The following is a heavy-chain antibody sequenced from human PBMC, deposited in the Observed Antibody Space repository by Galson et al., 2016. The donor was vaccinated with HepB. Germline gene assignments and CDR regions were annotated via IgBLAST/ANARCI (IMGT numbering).Heavy chain of an antibody. CDR2: ISGTTGHI. D-gene: IGHD6-13*01. CDR1: GFTFSSYY. CDR3: AKGRLGSSWFPSFDY. V-gene: IGHV3-21*04. J-gene: IGHJ4*02. Sequence: SLRLSCAASGFTFSSYYMNWVRQAPGKGLEWVSAISGTTGHIYYADSVKGRFTISRDNSKNTLSLQVNSLRGEDTAVYYCAKGRLGSSWFPSFDYWGQGTVVTVSS.